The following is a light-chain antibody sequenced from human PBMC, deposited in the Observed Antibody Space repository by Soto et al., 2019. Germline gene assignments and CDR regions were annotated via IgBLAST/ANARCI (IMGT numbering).Light chain of an antibody. CDR3: QQYYSSPT. CDR1: ESVSCRSNNNNY. J-gene: IGKJ1*01. V-gene: IGKV4-1*01. CDR2: WSS. Sequence: IVMTEPPDSLAASPGEAATINGKASESVSCRSNNNNYAAWHQQKPGPPTQLLIYWSSTRESGAPDRFSGSWSRTDIPPTISRLPAEDVAVYYRQQYYSSPTFGQGTKVDIK.